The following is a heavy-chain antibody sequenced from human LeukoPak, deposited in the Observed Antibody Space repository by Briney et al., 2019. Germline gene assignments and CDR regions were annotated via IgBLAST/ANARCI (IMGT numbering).Heavy chain of an antibody. Sequence: SETLSLTCTVSGGSISSYYWSWIRQPPGKGLEWIGYIYHSGSTNYNPSLKSRVTISVDTSKNQFSLKLSSVTAADTAVYYCARTSQLVRWFDPWGQGTLVTVSS. D-gene: IGHD6-6*01. CDR1: GGSISSYY. CDR2: IYHSGST. CDR3: ARTSQLVRWFDP. J-gene: IGHJ5*02. V-gene: IGHV4-59*01.